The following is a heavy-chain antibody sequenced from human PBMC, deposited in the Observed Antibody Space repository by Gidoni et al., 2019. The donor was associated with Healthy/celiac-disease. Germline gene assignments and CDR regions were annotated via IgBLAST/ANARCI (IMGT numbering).Heavy chain of an antibody. CDR1: GESFSAYY. V-gene: IGHV4-34*01. CDR2: INHSGST. J-gene: IGHJ4*02. D-gene: IGHD3-22*01. Sequence: QLQLQQWRAGVLKPSETLSLTCAVYGESFSAYYWGWTRQPPGKGLGWIGEINHSGSTNYKPSLKSRVTILVDTSKNQFTLKLRYVTAADTAVYYCARGPYYYESSGEADKVDYWGQGTLVTVSS. CDR3: ARGPYYYESSGEADKVDY.